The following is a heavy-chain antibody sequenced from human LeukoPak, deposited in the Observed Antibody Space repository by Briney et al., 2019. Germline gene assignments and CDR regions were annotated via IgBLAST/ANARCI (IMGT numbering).Heavy chain of an antibody. J-gene: IGHJ4*02. V-gene: IGHV3-23*01. D-gene: IGHD6-13*01. CDR1: GFTFSSYA. CDR2: ISGSGGST. CDR3: AKIEIAAAVNPPGY. Sequence: GGSLRLSCAASGFTFSSYAMSWVRQAPGKGLEWVSAISGSGGSTYYADSVKGRFTISRDNSENTLYLQMNSLRAEDTAVYYCAKIEIAAAVNPPGYWGQGTLVTVSS.